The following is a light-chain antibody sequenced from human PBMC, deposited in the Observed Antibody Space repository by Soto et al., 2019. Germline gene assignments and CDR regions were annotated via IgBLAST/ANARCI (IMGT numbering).Light chain of an antibody. Sequence: DIQMTQSPSSLSASLGDRVTIICRASQTISTYLNWYQQRPGKAPKVLIYGASILQSGVPSRFSASGSGTDFTLTISSLHPADFATYYCQQTYRTPRTFGQGTNV. CDR3: QQTYRTPRT. V-gene: IGKV1-39*01. CDR2: GAS. J-gene: IGKJ1*01. CDR1: QTISTY.